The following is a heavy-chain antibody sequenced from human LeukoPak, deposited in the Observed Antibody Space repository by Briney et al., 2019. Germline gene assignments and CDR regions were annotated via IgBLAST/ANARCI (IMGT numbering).Heavy chain of an antibody. CDR2: INAGNGNT. CDR3: ARDVYCSGGSCYSEDAFDI. J-gene: IGHJ3*02. D-gene: IGHD2-15*01. V-gene: IGHV1-3*01. CDR1: GYTFTSYA. Sequence: GASVKVSCKASGYTFTSYAMHWVRQAPGQRLEWMGWINAGNGNTKYSQKFQGRVTITRDTSASTAYMELSSLRSEDTAVYYCARDVYCSGGSCYSEDAFDIWGQGTMVTVSS.